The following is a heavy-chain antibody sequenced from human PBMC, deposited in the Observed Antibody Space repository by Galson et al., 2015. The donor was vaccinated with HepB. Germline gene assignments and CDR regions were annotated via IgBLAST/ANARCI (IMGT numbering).Heavy chain of an antibody. V-gene: IGHV1-46*01. D-gene: IGHD6-13*01. CDR2: INPSGGST. CDR1: GYTFTSYY. Sequence: SVKVSCKASGYTFTSYYMHWVRQAPGQGLEWMGIINPSGGSTSYAQKFQGRVTMTRDTSTSTVYMELSSLRSEDTAVYYCARDLKGWPTGYSSSWYVMRPGMIFDYWGQGTLVTVSS. CDR3: ARDLKGWPTGYSSSWYVMRPGMIFDY. J-gene: IGHJ4*02.